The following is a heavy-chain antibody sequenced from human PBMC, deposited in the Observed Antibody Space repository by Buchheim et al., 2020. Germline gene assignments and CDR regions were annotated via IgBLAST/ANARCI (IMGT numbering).Heavy chain of an antibody. D-gene: IGHD4-11*01. CDR3: AKAGGTTVRAAHFEY. CDR1: AFTFSSYV. J-gene: IGHJ4*02. CDR2: ISYDGRDK. V-gene: IGHV3-30*18. Sequence: QVHLEESGGGVVQPGKSLRLSCAASAFTFSSYVMHWVRQAPGKGLEWVAVISYDGRDKFYSDSVKGRFTISRDNSKNTLFLQMNSLSAEDTAVYYCAKAGGTTVRAAHFEYWGQGTL.